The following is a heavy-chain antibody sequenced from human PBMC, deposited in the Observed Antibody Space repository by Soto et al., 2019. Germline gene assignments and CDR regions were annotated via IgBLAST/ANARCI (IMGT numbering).Heavy chain of an antibody. CDR2: IIPIFGTA. Sequence: PVKVSCKASGGTFSSYAISWVRQAPGQGLEWMGGIIPIFGTANYAQKFQGRVTITADKSTSTAYMELSSLRSEDTAVYYCAIKIVVVVAATPGNNPYYYYGMDVWGQGTTVTVSS. D-gene: IGHD2-15*01. CDR3: AIKIVVVVAATPGNNPYYYYGMDV. J-gene: IGHJ6*02. CDR1: GGTFSSYA. V-gene: IGHV1-69*06.